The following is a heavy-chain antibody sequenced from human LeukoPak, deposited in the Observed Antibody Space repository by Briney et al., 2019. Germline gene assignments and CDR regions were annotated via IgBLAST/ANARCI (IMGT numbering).Heavy chain of an antibody. D-gene: IGHD6-19*01. CDR2: ISSSSSYI. CDR1: GFTFSSYS. V-gene: IGHV3-21*01. Sequence: GGSLRLSCAASGFTFSSYSMNWVRQAPGKGLEWVSSISSSSSYIYYADSVKGRFTISRDNAKNSLYLQMNSLRAEDTAVYYCARDQDSSGIQCFQHWGQDTLVTVSS. J-gene: IGHJ1*01. CDR3: ARDQDSSGIQCFQH.